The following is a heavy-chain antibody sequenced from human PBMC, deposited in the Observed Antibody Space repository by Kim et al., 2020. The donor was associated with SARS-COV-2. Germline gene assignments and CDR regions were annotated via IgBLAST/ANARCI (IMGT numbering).Heavy chain of an antibody. CDR1: EYTFTSYA. D-gene: IGHD3-22*01. J-gene: IGHJ4*02. CDR3: ARAEYYYDSSGYYCDY. Sequence: ASVKVSCKASEYTFTSYAMNWVRQAPGQGLEWMGWINTNTGNPTYAQGFTGRFVFSLDTSVSTAYLQISSLKAEDTAVYYCARAEYYYDSSGYYCDYWGQGTLVTVSS. V-gene: IGHV7-4-1*02. CDR2: INTNTGNP.